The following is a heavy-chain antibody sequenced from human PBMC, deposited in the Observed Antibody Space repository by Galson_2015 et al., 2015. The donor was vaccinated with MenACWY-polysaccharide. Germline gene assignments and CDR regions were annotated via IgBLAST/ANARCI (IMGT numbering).Heavy chain of an antibody. D-gene: IGHD2-2*01. V-gene: IGHV1-18*01. J-gene: IGHJ4*02. CDR1: GYTFTSYG. Sequence: KVSCKASGYTFTSYGISWVRQAPGQGLEWMGWISAYNGNTNYAQKLQGRVTMTTDTSTSTAYMELGSLRSDDTAVYYCASTPLRYCSSTSCYWDYWGQGTLVTVSS. CDR2: ISAYNGNT. CDR3: ASTPLRYCSSTSCYWDY.